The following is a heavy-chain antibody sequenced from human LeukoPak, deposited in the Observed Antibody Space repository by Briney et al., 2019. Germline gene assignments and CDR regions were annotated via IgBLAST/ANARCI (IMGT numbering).Heavy chain of an antibody. D-gene: IGHD6-13*01. Sequence: ASVKVSCKASGYTFSSYYMHWVRQAPGQGLEWMGIINPSGGSTSYAQKFQGRVTMNRDTCTSTVYLELSSLRSEDTAVYSCARLVFGIAASHSFDYWGQGTLVTVSS. CDR2: INPSGGST. V-gene: IGHV1-46*03. CDR3: ARLVFGIAASHSFDY. CDR1: GYTFSSYY. J-gene: IGHJ4*02.